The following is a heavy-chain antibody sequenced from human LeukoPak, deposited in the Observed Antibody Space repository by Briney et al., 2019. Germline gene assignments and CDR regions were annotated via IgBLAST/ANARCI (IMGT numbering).Heavy chain of an antibody. J-gene: IGHJ6*04. CDR1: GDTFSSNA. Sequence: ASVKVSCKASGDTFSSNAISWVRQAPGQGLEWVGGIIPIFGTANYAQKFQGRVTITADESTSTAYMELSSLRSEDTAVYYCASGKVHYDILTGSHGYGMDVWGKGTTVTVSS. CDR3: ASGKVHYDILTGSHGYGMDV. CDR2: IIPIFGTA. V-gene: IGHV1-69*13. D-gene: IGHD3-9*01.